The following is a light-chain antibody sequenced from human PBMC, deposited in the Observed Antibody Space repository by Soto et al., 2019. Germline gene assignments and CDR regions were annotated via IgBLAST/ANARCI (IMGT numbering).Light chain of an antibody. Sequence: QSALTQPASVSGSPGQSIAISCTGPISDIDVYDYVSWYQHHPGKAPKLLIFDVTNRPSGVSDRFSGSRSGNTASLTISGLQAEDEADYYCTSYRSSTLFVFGTGTKVTVL. V-gene: IGLV2-14*03. J-gene: IGLJ1*01. CDR2: DVT. CDR3: TSYRSSTLFV. CDR1: ISDIDVYDY.